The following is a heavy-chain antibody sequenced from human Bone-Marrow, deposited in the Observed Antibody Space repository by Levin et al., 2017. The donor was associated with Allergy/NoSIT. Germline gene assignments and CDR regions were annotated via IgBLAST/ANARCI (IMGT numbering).Heavy chain of an antibody. D-gene: IGHD3-10*01. V-gene: IGHV3-53*01. CDR3: AIYGSGNDYSAFDI. CDR2: IYSGGRG. J-gene: IGHJ3*02. CDR1: GFTVSSNH. Sequence: WASVKVSCAASGFTVSSNHMSWVRQAPGKGLEWVSLIYSGGRGYYADSVRGRFTISRDNSKNTLYLQLNSLRAEDTAVYYCAIYGSGNDYSAFDIWGQGTMVTVSS.